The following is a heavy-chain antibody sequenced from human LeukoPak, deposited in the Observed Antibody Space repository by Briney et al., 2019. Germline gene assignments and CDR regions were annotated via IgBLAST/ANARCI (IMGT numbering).Heavy chain of an antibody. D-gene: IGHD2-2*01. CDR3: AKDVFCTSTNCYASYFDY. CDR1: GFTFSSYA. V-gene: IGHV3-23*01. Sequence: GGSLRLSCAASGFTFSSYAMSWVRQAPGKGLEWVSAISGSGGTTHYADSVKGRFTISRDRSKNTLYLQMHSLRAEDTAVYYCAKDVFCTSTNCYASYFDYWGQGTLVTVSS. J-gene: IGHJ4*02. CDR2: ISGSGGTT.